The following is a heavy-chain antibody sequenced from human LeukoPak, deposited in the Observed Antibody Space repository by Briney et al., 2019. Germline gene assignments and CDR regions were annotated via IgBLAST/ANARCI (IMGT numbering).Heavy chain of an antibody. CDR1: GGSISSYY. CDR2: IYYSGST. V-gene: IGHV4-59*01. J-gene: IGHJ4*02. Sequence: SETLSLTCTVSGGSISSYYWSWIRQPPGKRLEWIGHIYYSGSTNYNPSLKSRVTISVDTSKNQFSLKLSSVTAADTAVYYCVREHDWGDFDFWGQGTLVTVSS. CDR3: VREHDWGDFDF. D-gene: IGHD3-9*01.